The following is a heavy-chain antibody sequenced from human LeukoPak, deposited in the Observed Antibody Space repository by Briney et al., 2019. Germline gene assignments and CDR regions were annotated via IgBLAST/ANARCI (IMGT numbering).Heavy chain of an antibody. D-gene: IGHD6-6*01. CDR1: GFTFSNYE. CDR2: ISSSGSTI. J-gene: IGHJ6*02. V-gene: IGHV3-48*03. CDR3: PRVYSSSSGKGMDV. Sequence: GGSLRLSCAASGFTFSNYEMNWVRQAPGKGLEWVSYISSSGSTIYYADSVKGRFTISRDNAKNSLYLQMNSLRAEDTAVYFCPRVYSSSSGKGMDVWGQGTTVTVSS.